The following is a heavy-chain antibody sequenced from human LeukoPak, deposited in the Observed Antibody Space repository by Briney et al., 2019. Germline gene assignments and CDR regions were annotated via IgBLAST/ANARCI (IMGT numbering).Heavy chain of an antibody. V-gene: IGHV4-39*01. J-gene: IGHJ4*02. Sequence: SETLSLTCTVSGGSINSRSYFWGWIRQPPGKGLELIGRIDYGGTTYYNPSLRSRVTISIDTSKSQFSLRLNSVTAADTAVYYCARHGGGNYSWIVNFWGQGTLVSVSS. CDR1: GGSINSRSYF. D-gene: IGHD4-23*01. CDR3: ARHGGGNYSWIVNF. CDR2: IDYGGTT.